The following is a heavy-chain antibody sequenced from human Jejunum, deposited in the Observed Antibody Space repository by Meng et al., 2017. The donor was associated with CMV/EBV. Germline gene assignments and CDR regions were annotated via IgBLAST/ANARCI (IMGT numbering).Heavy chain of an antibody. D-gene: IGHD2-15*01. CDR3: ARDQGGCTGGSCFYRY. CDR2: ITTSSTYR. Sequence: QVEMVEFGGSLVTPGGSLRLSCSTAGFTFSDYYLSWVRQAPGKGLEWVSYITTSSTYRSYADSVKGRFTISRDDDKNSFYLQMNSLRVEDTAVYYCARDQGGCTGGSCFYRYWGQGTLVTVSS. V-gene: IGHV3-11*05. CDR1: GFTFSDYY. J-gene: IGHJ4*02.